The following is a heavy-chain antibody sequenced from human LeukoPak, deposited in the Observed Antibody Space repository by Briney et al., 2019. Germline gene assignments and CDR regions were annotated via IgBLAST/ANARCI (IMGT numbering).Heavy chain of an antibody. CDR3: ARDRVVAATYYYGMDV. CDR1: GGSISSGDYY. J-gene: IGHJ6*02. V-gene: IGHV4-30-4*01. CDR2: IYYSGST. Sequence: PSETLSLTCTVSGGSISSGDYYWSWIRQPPGKGLEWIGYIYYSGSTYYNPSLKSRVTISVDTSKNQFSLKLSSVTAADTAVYYCARDRVVAATYYYGMDVWGQGTTVTVSS. D-gene: IGHD2-15*01.